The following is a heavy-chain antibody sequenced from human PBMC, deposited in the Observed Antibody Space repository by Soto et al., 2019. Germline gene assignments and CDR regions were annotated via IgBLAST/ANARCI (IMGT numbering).Heavy chain of an antibody. CDR1: GGSISSYY. D-gene: IGHD3-10*01. V-gene: IGHV4-59*01. CDR3: ARVWGYYFDY. CDR2: IYYSGST. J-gene: IGHJ4*02. Sequence: PSETLSLTCTVSGGSISSYYWSWIRQPPGKGLEWNGYIYYSGSTNYNPSLKSRVTISVDTSKNQFSLKLSSVTVADTAVYYCARVWGYYFDYWGQGTLVTVSS.